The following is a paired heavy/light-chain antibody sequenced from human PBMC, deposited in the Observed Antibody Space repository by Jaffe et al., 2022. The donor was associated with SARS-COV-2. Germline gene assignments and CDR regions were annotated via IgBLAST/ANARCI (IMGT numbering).Heavy chain of an antibody. D-gene: IGHD3-10*01. CDR2: ISGDGSPHNGGP. J-gene: IGHJ3*02. Sequence: QGHLQGSGPGVVKPSETLSLTCNVSDYSISSIYFWAWIRQPPGKGLEWLGSISGDGSPHNGGPYYNPSLEGRITFSLDTSKKQLSLHLTSVTAADSAVYYCARDRGNYYDSATYAIDIWGLGKLVTVSS. CDR1: DYSISSIYF. CDR3: ARDRGNYYDSATYAIDI. V-gene: IGHV4-38-2*02.
Light chain of an antibody. CDR3: QQSYSTPRT. V-gene: IGKV1-39*01. J-gene: IGKJ1*01. Sequence: DTQLTQSPSSLSASVGERVIITCRASEDIINYLNWYQQKGGEAPKLLIYAASSLQSGVPSRFSGSGYGADFTLTISSLQPEDFATYYCQQSYSTPRTFGQGTKVDIK. CDR2: AAS. CDR1: EDIINY.